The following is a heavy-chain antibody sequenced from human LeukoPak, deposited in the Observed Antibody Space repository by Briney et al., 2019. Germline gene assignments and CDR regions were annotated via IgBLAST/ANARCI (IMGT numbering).Heavy chain of an antibody. CDR3: ARGLSIGYCSSTSCHAEYFQH. CDR1: GYTFTGYY. Sequence: ASVKVSCKASGYTFTGYYMHWVRQAPGQGREWMGWINPNSGGTNYAQKFQGWVTMTRDTSISTAYMELSRLRSDDTAVYYCARGLSIGYCSSTSCHAEYFQHWGQGTLVTVSS. J-gene: IGHJ1*01. CDR2: INPNSGGT. V-gene: IGHV1-2*04. D-gene: IGHD2-2*01.